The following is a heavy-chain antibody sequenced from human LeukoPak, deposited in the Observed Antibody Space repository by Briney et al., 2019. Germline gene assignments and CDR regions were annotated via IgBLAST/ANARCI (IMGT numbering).Heavy chain of an antibody. CDR1: GFSIYTYT. D-gene: IGHD1-1*01. CDR2: IRNSDGMT. Sequence: PGGSLRLSCDASGFSIYTYTMYWVRQAPGQGLEWVSGIRNSDGMTYYADSVRGRFTISTDNSKNTLYLQMNILRTEDTALYYCAKGLERESRLDSWGQGTLVTVSS. V-gene: IGHV3-23*01. J-gene: IGHJ4*02. CDR3: AKGLERESRLDS.